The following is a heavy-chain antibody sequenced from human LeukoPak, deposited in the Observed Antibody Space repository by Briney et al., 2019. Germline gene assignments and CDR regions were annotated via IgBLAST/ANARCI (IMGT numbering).Heavy chain of an antibody. CDR2: ISWNSGSK. J-gene: IGHJ4*02. V-gene: IGHV3-9*01. Sequence: GGSLRLSCAASGFTFDEYAMHWVRQAPGKGLEWVSGISWNSGSKGYAGSVKGRFTVSRDNAKNSLYLQMNSLRSEDTALYYCAKDNIRIVVAGTIDYWGQGTLVTVSS. CDR3: AKDNIRIVVAGTIDY. CDR1: GFTFDEYA. D-gene: IGHD6-19*01.